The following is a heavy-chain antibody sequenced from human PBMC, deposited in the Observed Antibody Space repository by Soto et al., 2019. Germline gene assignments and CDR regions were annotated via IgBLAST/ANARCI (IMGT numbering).Heavy chain of an antibody. CDR2: IYYSGST. CDR3: ARSGSDYDYVWGSYRPRYYFDY. Sequence: TLSLTCTVSGGSVSSGSYYWSWIRQPPGKGLEWIGYIYYSGSTNYNPSLKSRVTISVDTSKNQFSLKLSSVTAADTAGYYCARSGSDYDYVWGSYRPRYYFDYWGQGTLVTVSS. V-gene: IGHV4-61*01. D-gene: IGHD3-16*02. J-gene: IGHJ4*02. CDR1: GGSVSSGSYY.